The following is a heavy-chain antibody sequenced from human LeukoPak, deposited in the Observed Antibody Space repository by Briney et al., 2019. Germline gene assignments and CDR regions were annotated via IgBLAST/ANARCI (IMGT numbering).Heavy chain of an antibody. D-gene: IGHD2-15*01. V-gene: IGHV3-30*02. J-gene: IGHJ6*03. Sequence: PGGSLRLSCAASGFTFSSYGMHWVRQAPGKGLEWVALIRYDGSNKYYADSVKGRFTISRDNAKNSLFLQMNSLRAEDTAVYYCARVLRYCSGGNCYSGGLGYMDVWGKGTTVTISS. CDR2: IRYDGSNK. CDR1: GFTFSSYG. CDR3: ARVLRYCSGGNCYSGGLGYMDV.